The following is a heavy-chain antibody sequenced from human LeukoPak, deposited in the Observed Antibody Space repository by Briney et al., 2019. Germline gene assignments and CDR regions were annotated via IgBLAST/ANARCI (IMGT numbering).Heavy chain of an antibody. D-gene: IGHD2-2*01. CDR3: AKDRASIVVVPAASLYYYYYMGV. CDR2: IRYDGSNK. CDR1: GFTFSSYG. V-gene: IGHV3-30*02. J-gene: IGHJ6*03. Sequence: GGSPRLSCAAPGFTFSSYGMHWVRQAPGKGLEWGGFIRYDGSNKYYADSVKGRFTISRDNSKNTLYLQMNSLRAEDTAVYYCAKDRASIVVVPAASLYYYYYMGVWGKGATVT.